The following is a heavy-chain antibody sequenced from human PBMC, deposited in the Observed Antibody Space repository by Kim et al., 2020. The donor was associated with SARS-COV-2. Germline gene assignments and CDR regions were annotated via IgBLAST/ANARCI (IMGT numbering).Heavy chain of an antibody. J-gene: IGHJ4*02. Sequence: RKSRVPISVDTSKNQFSLKLSSVTAADTAVYYCARGRPYYYDSSGYCPYWGQGTLVTVSS. D-gene: IGHD3-22*01. CDR3: ARGRPYYYDSSGYCPY. V-gene: IGHV4-34*01.